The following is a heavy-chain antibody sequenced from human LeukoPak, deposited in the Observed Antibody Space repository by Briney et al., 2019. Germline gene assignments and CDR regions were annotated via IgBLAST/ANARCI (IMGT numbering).Heavy chain of an antibody. CDR2: ISAYNGNK. J-gene: IGHJ6*02. D-gene: IGHD1-7*01. V-gene: IGHV1-18*01. Sequence: ASVKVSCKASGYTFTSYGISWVRQAPGQGLEGMGWISAYNGNKNYAQKLQGRVTMTTDTSPSTAYMKLRSLRSDDTAVYYCARIRLELNYYYGMDVWGQGTTVTLSS. CDR3: ARIRLELNYYYGMDV. CDR1: GYTFTSYG.